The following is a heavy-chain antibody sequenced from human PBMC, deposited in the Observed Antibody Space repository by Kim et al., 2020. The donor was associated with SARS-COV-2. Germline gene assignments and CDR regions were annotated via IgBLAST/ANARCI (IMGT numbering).Heavy chain of an antibody. Sequence: SETLSLTCTVSGGSISSGGYYWSWIRQHPGKGLEWIGYIYYSGSTYYNPSLKSRVTISVDTSKNQFSLKLSSVTAADTAVYYCARSPRPNRLVPAAMVAPDFDYWGQGTLVTVSS. J-gene: IGHJ4*02. V-gene: IGHV4-31*03. CDR1: GGSISSGGYY. CDR2: IYYSGST. D-gene: IGHD2-2*01. CDR3: ARSPRPNRLVPAAMVAPDFDY.